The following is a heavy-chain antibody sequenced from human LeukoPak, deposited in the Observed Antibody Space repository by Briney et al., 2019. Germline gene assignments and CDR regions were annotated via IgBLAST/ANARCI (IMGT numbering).Heavy chain of an antibody. J-gene: IGHJ6*02. CDR3: ARGTDVQLVPYYYYGMDV. Sequence: SETLSLTCTVSGGSISSYYWSWIRQPAGKGLEWIGRIHTSGSTNYNPSLKSRVTMSVDTSKNQFSLKLSSVTAADTAVYYCARGTDVQLVPYYYYGMDVWGQGTTVTVSS. D-gene: IGHD6-6*01. CDR2: IHTSGST. CDR1: GGSISSYY. V-gene: IGHV4-4*07.